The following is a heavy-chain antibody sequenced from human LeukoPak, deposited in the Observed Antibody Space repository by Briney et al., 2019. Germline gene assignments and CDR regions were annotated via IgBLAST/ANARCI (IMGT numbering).Heavy chain of an antibody. J-gene: IGHJ6*02. V-gene: IGHV1-46*01. D-gene: IGHD4-11*01. CDR3: VRDYSNSLDV. Sequence: GASVKVSCKASGYTFISYYMHWVRQASGQGLEWMGIINPSGGSTSYAQKFQGRVTMTRDTSTSTVYMELSSLRSEDTAVYHCVRDYSNSLDVWGQGTTVTVSS. CDR2: INPSGGST. CDR1: GYTFISYY.